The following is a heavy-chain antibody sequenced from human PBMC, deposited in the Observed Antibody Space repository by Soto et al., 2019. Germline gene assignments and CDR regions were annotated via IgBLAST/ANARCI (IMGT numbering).Heavy chain of an antibody. J-gene: IGHJ5*02. D-gene: IGHD3-10*01. CDR2: IIPILGIA. Sequence: SVKVSCKASGGTFSSYTISWVRQAPGQGLEWMGRIIPILGIANYAQKFQGRVTITADKSTSTAYMELSSLRSEDTAVYYCARDCGYYGSGSYFPCWFDPWGQGTLVTVSS. V-gene: IGHV1-69*04. CDR3: ARDCGYYGSGSYFPCWFDP. CDR1: GGTFSSYT.